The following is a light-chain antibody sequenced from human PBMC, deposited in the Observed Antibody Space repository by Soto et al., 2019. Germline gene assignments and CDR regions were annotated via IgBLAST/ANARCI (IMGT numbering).Light chain of an antibody. CDR1: QNNKNY. Sequence: DIVMTQSPDSLAVSLGERATINCKSSQNNKNYLAWYQQKTGQPPKLLIDWASTRASGVPDRFSGSGSGTDFTLTISSLQAEDVGIYYCQQYYSNPPLFTFGPGTKVDIK. V-gene: IGKV4-1*01. CDR3: QQYYSNPPLFT. J-gene: IGKJ3*01. CDR2: WAS.